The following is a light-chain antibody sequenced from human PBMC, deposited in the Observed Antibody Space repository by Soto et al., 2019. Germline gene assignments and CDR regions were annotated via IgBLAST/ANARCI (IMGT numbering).Light chain of an antibody. CDR3: QQRSNWPSIT. V-gene: IGKV3-11*01. CDR2: DAS. Sequence: IVLTQSPATLSLSPGERATLSCRASQSVGSYLAWYQQKPGQAPRLLIYDASNRATGIPARFSGSGSGTDFTLTISSLEPEDFAVYYCQQRSNWPSITFGQGTRLEI. CDR1: QSVGSY. J-gene: IGKJ5*01.